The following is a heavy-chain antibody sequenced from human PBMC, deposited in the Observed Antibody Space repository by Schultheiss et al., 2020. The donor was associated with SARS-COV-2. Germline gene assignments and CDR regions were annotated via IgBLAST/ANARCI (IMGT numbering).Heavy chain of an antibody. J-gene: IGHJ4*02. V-gene: IGHV3-33*08. CDR3: ARGGYGIVGATHFDY. Sequence: GGSLRLSCAASGFTFSGSAMHWVRQAPGKGLEWVAVIWYDGSNKYYADSVKGRFTISRDNSKNTLYLQMNSLRAEDTAVYYCARGGYGIVGATHFDYWGQGTLVTVSS. CDR2: IWYDGSNK. D-gene: IGHD1-26*01. CDR1: GFTFSGSA.